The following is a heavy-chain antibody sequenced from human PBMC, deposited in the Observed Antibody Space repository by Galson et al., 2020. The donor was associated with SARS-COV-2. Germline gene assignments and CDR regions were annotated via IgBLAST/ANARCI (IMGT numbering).Heavy chain of an antibody. J-gene: IGHJ6*02. V-gene: IGHV3-23*01. CDR2: ISGSGGST. CDR3: AKDRRVVITDYYYYYGMDV. CDR1: GFTFSSYA. D-gene: IGHD3-22*01. Sequence: GESLKISCAASGFTFSSYAMSWVRQAPGKGLEWVSAISGSGGSTYYADSVKGRFTISRDNSKNTLYLQMNSLRAEDTAVYYCAKDRRVVITDYYYYYGMDVWGQGTTVTVSS.